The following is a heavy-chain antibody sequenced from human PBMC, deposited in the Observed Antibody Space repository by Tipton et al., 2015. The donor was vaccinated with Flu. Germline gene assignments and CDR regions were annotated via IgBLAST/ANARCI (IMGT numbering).Heavy chain of an antibody. CDR2: VHRTGNP. Sequence: LRLSCSVSGDSIGSDYFWGWIRQAPGQGLEWIGNVHRTGNPYYNPSLKSRVTISVDMSRNQFSLRLTSVTAADTAVYYCARLHVGLDYWGQGTLVTVSS. V-gene: IGHV4-38-2*01. CDR3: ARLHVGLDY. CDR1: GDSIGSDYF. J-gene: IGHJ4*02. D-gene: IGHD1-26*01.